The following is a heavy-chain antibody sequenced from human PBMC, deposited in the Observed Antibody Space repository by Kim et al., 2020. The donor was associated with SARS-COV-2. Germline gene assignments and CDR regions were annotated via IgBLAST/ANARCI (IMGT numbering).Heavy chain of an antibody. Sequence: SETLSLTCTVSGGSVSSGSYYWCWLRQPPGKGLEWIGYIYYSGRTNYNPSLKSRVSISVDTSKNQFSLKLSSVTAADTAVSYCVRDPATTPGESWFAPWG. CDR3: VRDPATTPGESWFAP. D-gene: IGHD7-27*01. J-gene: IGHJ5*02. CDR2: IYYSGRT. V-gene: IGHV4-61*01. CDR1: GGSVSSGSYY.